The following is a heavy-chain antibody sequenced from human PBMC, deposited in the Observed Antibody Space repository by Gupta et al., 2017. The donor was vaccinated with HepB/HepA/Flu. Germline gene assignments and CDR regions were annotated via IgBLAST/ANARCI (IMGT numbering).Heavy chain of an antibody. J-gene: IGHJ4*02. CDR1: GFIFNNYG. V-gene: IGHV3-33*01. Sequence: QVQLVESGGGVVQPGRSLRLYCAASGFIFNNYGMHWVRQAPGKGLEWVAVIWNDGSEEYYTDSVKGRFTIFRDNSRDTLYLQMNTLRVEDTAVYYCARDGYSSSSGFDYWGQGTLVTVSS. CDR2: IWNDGSEE. CDR3: ARDGYSSSSGFDY. D-gene: IGHD6-6*01.